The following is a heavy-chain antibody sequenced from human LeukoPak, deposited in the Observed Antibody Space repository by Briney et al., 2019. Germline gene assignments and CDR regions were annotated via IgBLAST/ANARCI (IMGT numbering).Heavy chain of an antibody. J-gene: IGHJ4*02. CDR2: ISSSSSTI. CDR3: ARERRSYYGAGSYPDY. V-gene: IGHV3-48*04. CDR1: GLTFSSYS. Sequence: GGSLRLSCAASGLTFSSYSMTWVRQAPGKGLEWVSYISSSSSTIYYADSVKGRFTISRDSANNSLYLQMNSLRAEDTAVYYCARERRSYYGAGSYPDYWGQGTLVTVSS. D-gene: IGHD3-10*01.